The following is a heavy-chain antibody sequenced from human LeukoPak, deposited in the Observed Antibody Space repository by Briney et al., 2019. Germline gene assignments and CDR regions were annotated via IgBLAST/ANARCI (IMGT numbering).Heavy chain of an antibody. J-gene: IGHJ4*02. CDR1: GFTFSSYA. Sequence: PGGSLRLSCAASGFTFSSYAMSWVRQVPGKGLEWVANIKQDGSEKYYVDSVKGRFTISRDNAKNSLYLQMNSLRAEDTAVYYCARMEWELHGGTFFDYWGQGTLVTVSS. D-gene: IGHD1-26*01. CDR2: IKQDGSEK. CDR3: ARMEWELHGGTFFDY. V-gene: IGHV3-7*01.